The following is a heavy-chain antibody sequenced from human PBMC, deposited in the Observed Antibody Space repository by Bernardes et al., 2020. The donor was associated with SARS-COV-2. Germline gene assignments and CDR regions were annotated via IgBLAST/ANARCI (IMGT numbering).Heavy chain of an antibody. Sequence: SETLSLTCTVSGGSVSSGSYYWSWLRQPPGKGLEWIGGIHYSGSTNYNPSLKSRVSTSVDTTKNQFSLNLSSVTAADTAVYYCAGDHYSSGWYWFDSWGQGTLVTVSS. CDR1: GGSVSSGSYY. V-gene: IGHV4-61*01. J-gene: IGHJ5*01. CDR2: IHYSGST. CDR3: AGDHYSSGWYWFDS. D-gene: IGHD6-19*01.